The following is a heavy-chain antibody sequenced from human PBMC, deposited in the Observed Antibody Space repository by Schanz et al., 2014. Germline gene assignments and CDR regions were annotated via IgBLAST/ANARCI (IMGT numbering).Heavy chain of an antibody. J-gene: IGHJ4*02. Sequence: VQLVESGGGMVQPGGSLRLSCAASGFTFSDHYMDWVRQAPGKGLEWVSIIYTDGSTYYADSVRDRFTISRDNSKNMLYLQINNLRAEDTAVYYCARGTDTAMEHRPFDYWGQGTLVNVSS. V-gene: IGHV3-66*01. CDR1: GFTFSDHY. CDR3: ARGTDTAMEHRPFDY. D-gene: IGHD5-18*01. CDR2: IYTDGST.